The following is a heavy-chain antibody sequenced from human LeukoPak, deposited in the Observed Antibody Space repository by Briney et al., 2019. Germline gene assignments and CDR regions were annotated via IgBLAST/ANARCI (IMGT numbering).Heavy chain of an antibody. D-gene: IGHD6-6*01. J-gene: IGHJ6*02. Sequence: SETLSLTCAVYGGSFSDYYWSWIRQPPGKGLEWIGEINHSGSTNYNPSLKSRVTISLDTSKNQFSLKMSSVTAADTAVYYCARGHGPSSSSIRNYGLDVWGQGTRVTVSS. CDR2: INHSGST. V-gene: IGHV4-34*01. CDR1: GGSFSDYY. CDR3: ARGHGPSSSSIRNYGLDV.